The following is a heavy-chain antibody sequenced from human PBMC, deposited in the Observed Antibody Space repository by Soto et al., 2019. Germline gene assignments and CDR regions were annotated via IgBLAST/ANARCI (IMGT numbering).Heavy chain of an antibody. CDR2: ISGDGSST. Sequence: PGWSMGIACAASEFTFRSYWMHWVRQSPGKGLVWVSRISGDGSSTNYADSVKGRFTISRDNAKNTVYLQIDSLRAEDTAVYYCARSLPGTYGAFDLWGQGTMVTVSS. CDR1: EFTFRSYW. J-gene: IGHJ3*01. D-gene: IGHD1-7*01. CDR3: ARSLPGTYGAFDL. V-gene: IGHV3-74*01.